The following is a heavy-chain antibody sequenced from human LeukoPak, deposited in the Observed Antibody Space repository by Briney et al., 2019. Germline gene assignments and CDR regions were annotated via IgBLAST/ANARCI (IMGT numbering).Heavy chain of an antibody. Sequence: ASVKVSCKASGNTFTDYYIHWVRQAPGQGLEWMGWINPNSGGSNYAQKLQGRVTMTRDTSISTAYMELSRLRSDDTAVYYCVSLDAFDMWGQGTMVTVSS. J-gene: IGHJ3*02. CDR1: GNTFTDYY. V-gene: IGHV1-2*02. CDR3: VSLDAFDM. CDR2: INPNSGGS.